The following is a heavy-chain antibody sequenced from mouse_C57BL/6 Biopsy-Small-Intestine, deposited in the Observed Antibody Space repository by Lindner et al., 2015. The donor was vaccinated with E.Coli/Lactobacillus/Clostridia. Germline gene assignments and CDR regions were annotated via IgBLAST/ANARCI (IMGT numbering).Heavy chain of an antibody. CDR2: IHPGGGNA. V-gene: IGHV1-63*01. J-gene: IGHJ3*01. CDR3: ARDSARFAY. CDR1: GYTFINYW. Sequence: VQLQESGGEVVRSGTSVRMSCRASGYTFINYWIGWTKQRPGHGPEWIGDIHPGGGNANYNEKFKGKATFTADTSSNTVYLQLSSLTTEDSAIYYCARDSARFAYWGQGTLVTVSA. D-gene: IGHD3-2*01.